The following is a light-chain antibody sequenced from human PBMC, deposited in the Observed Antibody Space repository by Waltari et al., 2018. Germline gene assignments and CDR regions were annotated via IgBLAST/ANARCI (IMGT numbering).Light chain of an antibody. CDR2: GAT. CDR3: QRYSNTPRT. Sequence: DIQMTQSPSSLSASIGDRVTMTCLASQDISNYLAWYQQKPGKVPKLLIYGATTLQTGVPSRFSGSGSGTDFTLTISSLQPEDVATYYCQRYSNTPRTFGQGTKLEIK. CDR1: QDISNY. J-gene: IGKJ2*02. V-gene: IGKV1-27*01.